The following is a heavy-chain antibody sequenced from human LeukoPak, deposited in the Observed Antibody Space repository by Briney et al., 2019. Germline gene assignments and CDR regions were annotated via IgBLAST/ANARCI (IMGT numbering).Heavy chain of an antibody. CDR2: INPNSGGT. V-gene: IGHV1-2*02. D-gene: IGHD6-13*01. CDR3: ARVSSWYGGLDY. CDR1: GYTFTGYY. J-gene: IGHJ4*02. Sequence: ASVTVSCKASGYTFTGYYMHWVRQAPGQGLEWMGWINPNSGGTKNAQKFQGRVTMTRDTSISTAYMELSSLRSDDTAVYYCARVSSWYGGLDYWGQGTLVTVSS.